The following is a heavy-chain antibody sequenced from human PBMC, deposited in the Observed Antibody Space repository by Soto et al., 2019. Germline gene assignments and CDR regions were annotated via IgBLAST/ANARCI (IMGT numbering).Heavy chain of an antibody. CDR3: ARNYYDSSGYYWPY. D-gene: IGHD3-22*01. CDR1: GFTFSSYA. J-gene: IGHJ4*02. Sequence: GGSLRLSCAASGFTFSSYAMHWVRQAPGKGLEWVAVISYDGSNKYYADSVKGRFTISRDNSKNTLYLQMNSLRAEDTAVYYCARNYYDSSGYYWPYWGQGTLVTVSS. CDR2: ISYDGSNK. V-gene: IGHV3-30-3*01.